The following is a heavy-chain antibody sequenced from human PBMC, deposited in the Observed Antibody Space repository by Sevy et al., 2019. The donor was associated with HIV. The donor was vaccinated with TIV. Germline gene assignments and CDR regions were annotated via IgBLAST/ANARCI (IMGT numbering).Heavy chain of an antibody. V-gene: IGHV4-61*01. Sequence: SETLSLTCSVSGGSVSSGSHYWSWIRQPPGKGLEWISYIHYGGSTNFNPSLESRVTMSVDTSKNQFSLKLSSVTAADTAIYYCVREGGLAAPGAFDYWGQGTLVTVSS. CDR1: GGSVSSGSHY. D-gene: IGHD6-25*01. CDR3: VREGGLAAPGAFDY. J-gene: IGHJ4*02. CDR2: IHYGGST.